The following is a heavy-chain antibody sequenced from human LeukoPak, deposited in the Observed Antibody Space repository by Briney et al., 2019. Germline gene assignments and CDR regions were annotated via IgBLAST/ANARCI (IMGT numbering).Heavy chain of an antibody. Sequence: SQTLSLTCTVSGGSISTYYWSWIRQPPGKGLEWIGDIYYSGSTTYNPSLTSRVTISVGTSKNQFSPKISSVTPAATAVYSCARRRTTGLSGYMDVWGKGTTVTVSS. J-gene: IGHJ6*03. CDR1: GGSISTYY. CDR3: ARRRTTGLSGYMDV. D-gene: IGHD2-2*01. CDR2: IYYSGST. V-gene: IGHV4-59*08.